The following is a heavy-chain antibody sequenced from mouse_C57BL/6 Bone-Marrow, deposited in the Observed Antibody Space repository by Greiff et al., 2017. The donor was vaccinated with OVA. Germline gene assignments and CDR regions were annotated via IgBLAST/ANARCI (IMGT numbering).Heavy chain of an antibody. V-gene: IGHV1-80*01. D-gene: IGHD1-1*01. CDR1: GYAFSSYW. CDR3: ARTPVYYGSSYWYFDV. CDR2: IYPGDGDT. Sequence: VQLVESGAELVKPGASVKISCKASGYAFSSYWMNWVKQRPGKGLEWIGQIYPGDGDTNYNGKFKGKATLTADKSSSTAYMQLSSLTSDDSAVYFCARTPVYYGSSYWYFDVWGTGTTVTVSS. J-gene: IGHJ1*03.